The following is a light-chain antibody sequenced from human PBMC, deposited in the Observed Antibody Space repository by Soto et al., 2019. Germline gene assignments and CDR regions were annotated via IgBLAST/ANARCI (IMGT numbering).Light chain of an antibody. J-gene: IGKJ4*01. CDR3: QQRSNWPLT. Sequence: EIVLTQSPATLSLSPGERATLSCRASQSVSSYLAWYQQKPGKAPRLLIYDASNRATGIPARFSGSGSGTDFTLTIISLEPEDFAVYYCQQRSNWPLTFGGGTKVDIK. V-gene: IGKV3-11*01. CDR1: QSVSSY. CDR2: DAS.